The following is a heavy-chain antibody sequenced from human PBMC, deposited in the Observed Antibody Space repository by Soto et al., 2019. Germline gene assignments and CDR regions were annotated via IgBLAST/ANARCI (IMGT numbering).Heavy chain of an antibody. J-gene: IGHJ4*02. CDR3: AKVRSLYYGDYSPFDY. CDR2: ISGSGGST. D-gene: IGHD4-17*01. CDR1: GFTFSSYA. V-gene: IGHV3-23*01. Sequence: GGSLRLSCAASGFTFSSYAMSWVRQAPGKGLEWVSAISGSGGSTYYADSVKGRFTISRDNSKNTLYLQMNSLRAEDTAVYYCAKVRSLYYGDYSPFDYWGQGTLVTVSS.